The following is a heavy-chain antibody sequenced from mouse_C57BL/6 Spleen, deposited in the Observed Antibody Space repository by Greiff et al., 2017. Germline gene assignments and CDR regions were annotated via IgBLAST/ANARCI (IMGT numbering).Heavy chain of an antibody. D-gene: IGHD2-3*01. CDR3: ARGRLLHAMDY. CDR1: GYTFTSYW. J-gene: IGHJ4*01. CDR2: IDPSDSYT. Sequence: QVQLKQPGAELVMPGASVKLSCKASGYTFTSYWMHWVKQRPGQGLEWIGEIDPSDSYTNYNQKFKGKSTLTVDKSSSTAYMQLSSLTSEDSAVYDCARGRLLHAMDYWGQGTSVTVSS. V-gene: IGHV1-69*01.